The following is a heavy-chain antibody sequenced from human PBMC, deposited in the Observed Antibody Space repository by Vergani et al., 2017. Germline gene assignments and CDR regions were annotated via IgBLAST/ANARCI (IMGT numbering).Heavy chain of an antibody. CDR3: ARQNPYGSAHVDF. CDR1: GYSVGSGYY. Sequence: QVHLQESGPGLVKPSETLSLNCAVSGYSVGSGYYWGWFPQPPGRVLEWFGCVHRNRNTYYTSSLRSRATISSETSKNQFSLLRTSVTAADTAVYYCARQNPYGSAHVDFWGRGVLVTVSA. CDR2: VHRNRNT. D-gene: IGHD3-10*01. J-gene: IGHJ4*02. V-gene: IGHV4-38-2*01.